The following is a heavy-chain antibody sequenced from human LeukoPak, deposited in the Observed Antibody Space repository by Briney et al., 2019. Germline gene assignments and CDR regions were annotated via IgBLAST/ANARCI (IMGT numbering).Heavy chain of an antibody. CDR2: TSGSGGTT. J-gene: IGHJ4*02. Sequence: GRSLRLSCAASGFTFSTYAMHWVRQAPGKGLEWVSVTSGSGGTTYYADSVKGRFTISRDNTKNTLYLQMNSLRDEDTAVYYCARRIGGANNFDYWGQGTLVTVSS. CDR3: ARRIGGANNFDY. CDR1: GFTFSTYA. D-gene: IGHD1-26*01. V-gene: IGHV3-23*01.